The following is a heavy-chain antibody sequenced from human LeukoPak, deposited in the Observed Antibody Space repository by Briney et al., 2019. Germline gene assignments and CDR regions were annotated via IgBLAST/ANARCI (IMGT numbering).Heavy chain of an antibody. CDR1: GFTFSSYA. V-gene: IGHV3-23*01. D-gene: IGHD3-22*01. CDR3: AREYYYDSSGYPHPPAFDI. J-gene: IGHJ3*02. Sequence: HPGGSLRLSCAASGFTFSSYAMSWVRQAPGKGLEWVSAISGSGGSTYYADSVKGRFTISRDNAKNSLYLQMNSLRAEDTALYHCAREYYYDSSGYPHPPAFDIWGQGTMVTVSS. CDR2: ISGSGGST.